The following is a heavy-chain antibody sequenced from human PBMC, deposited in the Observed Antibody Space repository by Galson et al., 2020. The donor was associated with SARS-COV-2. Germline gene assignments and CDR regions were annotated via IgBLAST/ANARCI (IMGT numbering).Heavy chain of an antibody. J-gene: IGHJ4*02. Sequence: ASVKVSCKASGYSFTTYDINWVRQATGQGLERMGLMNTDTGATDYVQKFKGRVTMTRDTSTGTAYMELHRLTSEDTAIYFCARGSKLFRVWGQGTQVIVSS. CDR2: MNTDTGAT. CDR1: GYSFTTYD. V-gene: IGHV1-8*02. CDR3: ARGSKLFRV.